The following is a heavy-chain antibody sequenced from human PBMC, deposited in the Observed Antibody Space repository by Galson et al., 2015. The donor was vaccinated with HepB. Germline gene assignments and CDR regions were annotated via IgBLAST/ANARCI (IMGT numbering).Heavy chain of an antibody. D-gene: IGHD4-17*01. Sequence: PALVKPTQTLTLTCTFSGFSLSTNGVGVGWIRQPPGKALEWLALIYWDDDKRYRPSLKSRLTITKDTSKNQVVLTMTNMDPVDTATYYCAHRPGYGDFNWFDPWGQGTLVTVSS. CDR2: IYWDDDK. J-gene: IGHJ5*02. V-gene: IGHV2-5*02. CDR1: GFSLSTNGVG. CDR3: AHRPGYGDFNWFDP.